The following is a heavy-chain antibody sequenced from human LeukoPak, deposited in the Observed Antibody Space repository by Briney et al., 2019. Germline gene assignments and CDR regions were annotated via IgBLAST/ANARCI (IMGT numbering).Heavy chain of an antibody. CDR3: TTGIDYGGGY. CDR1: DFTFSNVW. D-gene: IGHD4/OR15-4a*01. Sequence: GGSLRLSCAASDFTFSNVWMNWVRQAPGKGLEWVGRIKNKADGGTIDYASPVKGRFTISRDDSKNTVYLQMNSLQIEDTGVYYCTTGIDYGGGYWGQGTLVTVSS. CDR2: IKNKADGGTI. V-gene: IGHV3-15*07. J-gene: IGHJ4*02.